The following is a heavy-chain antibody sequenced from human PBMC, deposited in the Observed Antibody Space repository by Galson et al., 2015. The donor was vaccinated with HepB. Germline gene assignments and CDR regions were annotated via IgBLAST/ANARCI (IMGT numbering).Heavy chain of an antibody. V-gene: IGHV1-69*10. CDR1: GGTFSSYA. Sequence: SVKVSCKASGGTFSSYAISWVRQAPGQGLEWMGGIIPILGIANYAQKFQGRVTITADKSTSTAYMELSSLRSEDTAVYYCARAGENRGIDAGFGNWGQGTLVTVSS. J-gene: IGHJ4*02. CDR3: ARAGENRGIDAGFGN. D-gene: IGHD3-16*01. CDR2: IIPILGIA.